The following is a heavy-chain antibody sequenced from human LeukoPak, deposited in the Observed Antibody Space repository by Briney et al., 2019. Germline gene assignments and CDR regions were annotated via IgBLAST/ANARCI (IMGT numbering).Heavy chain of an antibody. CDR1: GGTFSSYA. CDR2: IIPIFGTA. D-gene: IGHD5-18*01. Sequence: GASVKVSCKASGGTFSSYAISWVRQAPGQGLEWMGGIIPIFGTANYAQKFQGRVTITADESTSTAYMELSSLRSEDTAVYYCARERGYSYGTIDYWGQGTLVTVSS. V-gene: IGHV1-69*13. CDR3: ARERGYSYGTIDY. J-gene: IGHJ4*02.